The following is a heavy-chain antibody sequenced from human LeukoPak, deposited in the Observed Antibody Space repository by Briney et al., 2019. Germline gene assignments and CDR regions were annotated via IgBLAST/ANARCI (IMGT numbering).Heavy chain of an antibody. CDR1: GFTFSSYS. CDR3: AKDYCRDGNCPFPFLDS. D-gene: IGHD2-15*01. J-gene: IGHJ4*02. Sequence: PGGSLRLSCAASGFTFSSYSMNWVRQAPGKGLEWVSSISSSSSYIYYADSVKGRFTISRDNAKNSLYLQMNSLRAEDTATYYCAKDYCRDGNCPFPFLDSWGQGTQVTVSS. CDR2: ISSSSSYI. V-gene: IGHV3-21*04.